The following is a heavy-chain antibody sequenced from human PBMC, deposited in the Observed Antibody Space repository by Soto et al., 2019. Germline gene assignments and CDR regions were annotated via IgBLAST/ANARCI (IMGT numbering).Heavy chain of an antibody. D-gene: IGHD2-8*02. Sequence: QVQLQQWGAGLLKPSETLSLTCAVYGGSFSGYYWSWIRQPPGKGLEWIGEINHSGSTNYNPSLKSRVTISVDTSKNQFSLKLSSVTAADTAVYYCARGRLNDGNHTGYYYGMDVWGQGTTVTVSS. V-gene: IGHV4-34*01. CDR3: ARGRLNDGNHTGYYYGMDV. CDR1: GGSFSGYY. CDR2: INHSGST. J-gene: IGHJ6*02.